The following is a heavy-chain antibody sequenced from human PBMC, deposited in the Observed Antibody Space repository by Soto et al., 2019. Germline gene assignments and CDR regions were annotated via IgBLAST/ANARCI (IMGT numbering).Heavy chain of an antibody. Sequence: SETRSLTWTVSGDSISNYYWNWIRQPAGEGLEWIGRIDASGNSNYTPSLPSRVTLSVDTSKKQFSLKVTSVTAADTAVYYCARYSSNWFQTEGMDVWGQGTTVTVSS. J-gene: IGHJ6*02. D-gene: IGHD6-13*01. CDR3: ARYSSNWFQTEGMDV. CDR2: IDASGNS. V-gene: IGHV4-4*07. CDR1: GDSISNYY.